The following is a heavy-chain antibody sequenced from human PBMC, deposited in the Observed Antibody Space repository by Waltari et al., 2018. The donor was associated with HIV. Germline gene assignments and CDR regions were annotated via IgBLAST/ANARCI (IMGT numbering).Heavy chain of an antibody. V-gene: IGHV4-39*01. CDR2: IYYSGST. CDR1: GGSISRSSYF. D-gene: IGHD5-18*01. J-gene: IGHJ4*02. CDR3: ARRHVDTALVRWGLDD. Sequence: QLQLQESGPGLVKPSETLSLTCTVSGGSISRSSYFWGWIRQPPGKGLAWIGSIYYSGSTYYNPALNSRVTISVDTPKNQFPLILSSVTAAYTAVYYCARRHVDTALVRWGLDDWGQGTLVTVSS.